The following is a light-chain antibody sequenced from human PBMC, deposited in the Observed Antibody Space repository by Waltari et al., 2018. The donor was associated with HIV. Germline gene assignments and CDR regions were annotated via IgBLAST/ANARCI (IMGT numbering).Light chain of an antibody. CDR1: QPLNTG. Sequence: DIQMTQSPSSLAAFVGDRVRITSRASQPLNTGLAGYQRKPGSPPKLLVDKASKLQVGVPPRFSGSGGGTDFTLAIDTVQPDDFATYYCQQYNSEPSFGQGTRL. V-gene: IGKV1-5*03. CDR3: QQYNSEPS. CDR2: KAS. J-gene: IGKJ5*01.